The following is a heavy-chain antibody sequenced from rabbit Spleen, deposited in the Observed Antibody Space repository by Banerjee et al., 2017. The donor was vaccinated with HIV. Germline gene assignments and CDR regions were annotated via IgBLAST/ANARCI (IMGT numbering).Heavy chain of an antibody. D-gene: IGHD1-1*01. V-gene: IGHV1S45*01. CDR3: ARDTSSSFSSYGMDL. J-gene: IGHJ6*01. CDR2: GYAGSSGST. CDR1: GFSFNSVYD. Sequence: QEQLVESGGGLVKPGGSLTLTFKASGFSFNSVYDMYWFRQAPGKGLEWVACGYAGSSGSTYTAPWAKGRFPFSKTASTTVTLQMTRLTGTDTATYFCARDTSSSFSSYGMDLWGQGTLVSVS.